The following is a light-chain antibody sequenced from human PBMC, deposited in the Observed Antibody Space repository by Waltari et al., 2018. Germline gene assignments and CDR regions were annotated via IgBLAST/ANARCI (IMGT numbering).Light chain of an antibody. CDR2: DAS. Sequence: IVLPQSPATLSLSPGERATLSCRASQGVSTYLGWYQQKPGQAPRLLIYDASHTATGIPARFSGSGSGTDFTLTISSLEPEDFAVYYCRQRSNWPLTFGGGTKVEIK. CDR1: QGVSTY. CDR3: RQRSNWPLT. V-gene: IGKV3-11*01. J-gene: IGKJ4*01.